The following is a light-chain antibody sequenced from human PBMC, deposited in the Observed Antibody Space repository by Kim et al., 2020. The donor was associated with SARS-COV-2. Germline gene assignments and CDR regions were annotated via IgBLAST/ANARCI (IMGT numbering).Light chain of an antibody. Sequence: GQSITFSGAGTFRDIGGYNYVSWYRQRPGKAPELLMFDVNKRPSGVSDRFSGSKSDSTAYLTLSGLQVDDEADYFCCSYTSSSALLFGGGTKVTVL. CDR2: DVN. CDR1: FRDIGGYNY. V-gene: IGLV2-14*03. CDR3: CSYTSSSALL. J-gene: IGLJ2*01.